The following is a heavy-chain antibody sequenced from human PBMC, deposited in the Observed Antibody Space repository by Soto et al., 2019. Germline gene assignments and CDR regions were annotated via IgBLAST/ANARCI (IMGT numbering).Heavy chain of an antibody. CDR2: IWYDGSNK. V-gene: IGHV3-33*01. CDR3: ARSVLFFYYYGNHRDLYSYPTRGSSDL. Sequence: WAGLALGKGMEWVAVIWYDGSNKYYAESVKGRFTISRDNSKNTLYLQMNSLSAEDTAVYYCARSVLFFYYYGNHRDLYSYPTRGSSDL. J-gene: IGHJ2*01. D-gene: IGHD3-22*01.